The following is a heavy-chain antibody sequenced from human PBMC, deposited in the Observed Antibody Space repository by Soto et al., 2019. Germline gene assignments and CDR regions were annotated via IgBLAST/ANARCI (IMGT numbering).Heavy chain of an antibody. D-gene: IGHD6-19*01. V-gene: IGHV4-30-4*01. Sequence: QVQLQESGPGLVKPSQTLSLTCTVSGGFISSGDYYWRWLRQSPGKGLEWIGYIYFSGNTGYNPSLKGRVSISVDTSKNLLSLRLTSVTVADTAVYYCARVGSPNWFDSWGQGTPVTVSS. CDR2: IYFSGNT. CDR1: GGFISSGDYY. CDR3: ARVGSPNWFDS. J-gene: IGHJ5*01.